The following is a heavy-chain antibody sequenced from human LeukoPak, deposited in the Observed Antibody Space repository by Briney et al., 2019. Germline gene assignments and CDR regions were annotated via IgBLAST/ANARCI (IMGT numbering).Heavy chain of an antibody. CDR3: TTQGVRDDY. Sequence: GGSLRLSCAASGFTFSVYSMTWVRQAPGKGLEWVGRIKSKTDGGTTDYAAAVKRRFTISRDDSKNTLDLQMNSLKTEDTAVYYCTTQGVRDDYWGQGTLVTVSS. D-gene: IGHD3-10*01. CDR1: GFTFSVYS. J-gene: IGHJ4*02. V-gene: IGHV3-15*01. CDR2: IKSKTDGGTT.